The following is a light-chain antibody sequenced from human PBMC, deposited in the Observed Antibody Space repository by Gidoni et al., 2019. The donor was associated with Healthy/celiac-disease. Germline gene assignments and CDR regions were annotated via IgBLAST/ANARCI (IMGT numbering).Light chain of an antibody. J-gene: IGLJ2*01. V-gene: IGLV3-21*04. CDR1: NIGSKS. CDR2: YDS. CDR3: QVWDSSSDHVV. Sequence: SYVLTPPPSVSVAPGNTARITCGGNNIGSKSVHWYQQKPGQAPVLVIYYDSDRPSGIPERFSGSNSGNTATLTISRVEAGDEADYYCQVWDSSSDHVVFGGGTKLTVL.